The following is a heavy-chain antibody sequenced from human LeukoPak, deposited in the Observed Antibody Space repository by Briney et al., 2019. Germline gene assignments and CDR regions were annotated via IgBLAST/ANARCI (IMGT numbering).Heavy chain of an antibody. CDR1: GFTFSNYE. Sequence: GGSLRLSCAASGFTFSNYEMNWVRQAPGKGLEWVSYISSGGRTIYYADSVKGRFTISRDNAENSLYLQMNSLRAEDTAVYYCARDGIVGATTSFDYWGQGTLVTVS. D-gene: IGHD1-26*01. CDR2: ISSGGRTI. J-gene: IGHJ4*02. V-gene: IGHV3-48*03. CDR3: ARDGIVGATTSFDY.